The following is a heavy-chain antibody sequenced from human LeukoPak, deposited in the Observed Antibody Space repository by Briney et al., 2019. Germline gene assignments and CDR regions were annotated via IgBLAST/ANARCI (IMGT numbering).Heavy chain of an antibody. CDR2: ISGSGGTT. J-gene: IGHJ4*02. CDR1: GFTFSSYG. V-gene: IGHV3-23*01. Sequence: GGSLRLSCAASGFTFSSYGMNWVRQAPGKGLEWVSGISGSGGTTYYADSVKGRFTISRDNSKNSLSLQVSSLRAEDTAVYYCAKTNGYYSGWGQGILVTVSS. CDR3: AKTNGYYSG. D-gene: IGHD3-22*01.